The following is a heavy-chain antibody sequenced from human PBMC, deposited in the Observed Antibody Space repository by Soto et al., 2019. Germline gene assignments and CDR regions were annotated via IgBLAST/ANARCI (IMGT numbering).Heavy chain of an antibody. CDR1: GFTFSSYA. J-gene: IGHJ4*02. Sequence: EVQLVESGGGLVQPGGSLRLSCAASGFTFSSYAMHWVRQAPGKGLEYVSAISSNGGSTYYANSVKGRFTISRDNSKNTLYLQMGSLRAEDMAVYYCARDTKSGSSSLEYWGQGTLVTVSS. V-gene: IGHV3-64*01. D-gene: IGHD1-26*01. CDR2: ISSNGGST. CDR3: ARDTKSGSSSLEY.